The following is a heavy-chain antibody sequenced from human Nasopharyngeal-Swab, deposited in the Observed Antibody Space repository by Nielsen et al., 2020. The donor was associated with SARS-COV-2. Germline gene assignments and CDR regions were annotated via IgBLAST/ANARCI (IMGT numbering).Heavy chain of an antibody. V-gene: IGHV1-2*06. Sequence: ASVKVSCKASGYIFTDYYIHWVRQAPGQRLEWIGRVSPPTGTTYYAQKFQGRVTMTRDTSITTAYMELDRLTSDDTAVYYCARLQSADGYCRSGVCVSDYWGQGTLVTVSS. D-gene: IGHD2-8*01. CDR2: VSPPTGTT. J-gene: IGHJ4*02. CDR3: ARLQSADGYCRSGVCVSDY. CDR1: GYIFTDYY.